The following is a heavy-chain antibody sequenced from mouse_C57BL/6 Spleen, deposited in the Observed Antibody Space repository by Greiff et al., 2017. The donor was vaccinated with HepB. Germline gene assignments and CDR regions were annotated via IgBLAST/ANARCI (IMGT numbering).Heavy chain of an antibody. V-gene: IGHV5-4*01. J-gene: IGHJ3*01. CDR3: ASFYDYDGFAY. CDR1: GFTFSSYA. Sequence: EVQLVESGGGLVKPGGSLKLSCAASGFTFSSYAMSWVRQTPEKRLEWVATISDGGSYTYYPDNVKGRFTISRDNAKNNLYLQMSHLKSEDTAMYYCASFYDYDGFAYWGQGTLVTVSA. CDR2: ISDGGSYT. D-gene: IGHD2-4*01.